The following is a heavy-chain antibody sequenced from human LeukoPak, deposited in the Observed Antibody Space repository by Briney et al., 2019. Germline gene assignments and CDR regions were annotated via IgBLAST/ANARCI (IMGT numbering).Heavy chain of an antibody. CDR2: IDPNSGGT. CDR1: GYTFTGYY. D-gene: IGHD6-19*01. V-gene: IGHV1-2*02. J-gene: IGHJ4*02. Sequence: ASVKVSCKASGYTFTGYYMHWVRQAPGQGLEWMGWIDPNSGGTNYAQKFQGGVTLTRDTSISTAYMEVSRLRSDDTAMYYCARGLRIAVAEVMALGYWGQGTLVTVSS. CDR3: ARGLRIAVAEVMALGY.